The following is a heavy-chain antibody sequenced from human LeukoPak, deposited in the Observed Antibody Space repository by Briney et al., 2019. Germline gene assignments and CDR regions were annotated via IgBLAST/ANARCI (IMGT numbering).Heavy chain of an antibody. Sequence: SETLSLTCSVSGDSISWSTYYWGWIRQPPGKGLEWIGSIYYTGATYYNPFLKSRVIISVDTSKNQFSLNLSSVTAADTAVYFCAREAEHLADNAFDIWGQGTMVTVSS. J-gene: IGHJ3*02. V-gene: IGHV4-39*07. D-gene: IGHD1-26*01. CDR1: GDSISWSTYY. CDR3: AREAEHLADNAFDI. CDR2: IYYTGAT.